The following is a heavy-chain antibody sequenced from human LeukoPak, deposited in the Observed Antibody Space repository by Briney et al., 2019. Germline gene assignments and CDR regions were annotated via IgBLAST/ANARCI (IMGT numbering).Heavy chain of an antibody. Sequence: GGSLRLSCAASGFTFSSYGMHWVRQAPGKGLEWVAFIRYDGSNKYYADSVKGRFTISRDNSKNTLYLQMNSLRAEDTAVYYCAHGGGRYCTNGVCQIFDYWGQGTLVTVSS. D-gene: IGHD2-8*01. J-gene: IGHJ4*02. CDR2: IRYDGSNK. CDR1: GFTFSSYG. CDR3: AHGGGRYCTNGVCQIFDY. V-gene: IGHV3-30*02.